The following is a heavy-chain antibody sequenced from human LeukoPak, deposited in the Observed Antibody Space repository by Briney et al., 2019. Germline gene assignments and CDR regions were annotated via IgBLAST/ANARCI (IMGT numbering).Heavy chain of an antibody. CDR3: ARDRYYDSSGYFSS. V-gene: IGHV3-23*01. J-gene: IGHJ5*02. CDR2: ISGSGGST. Sequence: GGSLRLSCAASGFTFSSYAMSWVRQAPGKGLEWVSAISGSGGSTYYADSVKGRFTISRDNAKNSLYLQMNSLRAEDTAVYYCARDRYYDSSGYFSSWGQGTLVTVSS. D-gene: IGHD3-22*01. CDR1: GFTFSSYA.